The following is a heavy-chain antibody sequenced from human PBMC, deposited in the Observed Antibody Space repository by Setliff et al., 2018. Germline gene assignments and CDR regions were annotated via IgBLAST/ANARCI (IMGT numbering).Heavy chain of an antibody. J-gene: IGHJ4*02. CDR1: GDSISSRRNY. Sequence: PSETLSLTCTVSGDSISSRRNYWGWFRQPAGKELEWIGQIYTSWSTNYNPSLKSRVTISLDTSKNQFSLSLTSVTAADTAIYYCARGGTYRYFDYWGQGTLVTVSS. V-gene: IGHV4-61*09. CDR3: ARGGTYRYFDY. CDR2: IYTSWST.